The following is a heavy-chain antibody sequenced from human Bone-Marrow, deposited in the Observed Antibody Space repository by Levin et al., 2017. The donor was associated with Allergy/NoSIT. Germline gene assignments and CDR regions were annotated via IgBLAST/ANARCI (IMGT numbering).Heavy chain of an antibody. CDR3: VRDRDHYGLDV. J-gene: IGHJ6*02. D-gene: IGHD3-10*01. CDR1: GFTFSGHY. V-gene: IGHV3-11*01. Sequence: SCEASGFTFSGHYMSWIRQAPGKGLEWISYISTTDRTIFYAESVKGRFTISRDNAKNSLFLQMTSLRADDTAVYYCVRDRDHYGLDVWGQGTTVTVSS. CDR2: ISTTDRTI.